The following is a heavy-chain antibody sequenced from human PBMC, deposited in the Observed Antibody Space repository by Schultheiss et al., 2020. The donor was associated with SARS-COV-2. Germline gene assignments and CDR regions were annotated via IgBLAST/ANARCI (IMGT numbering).Heavy chain of an antibody. CDR2: IYFTGIT. Sequence: SETLSLTCSVSGSSITGFFWTWIRQPPGKGLDPIGNIYFTGITKYNPSHKSRVTISIDTSKNQSSLKLGSVTAADTAVYFCARATRVESLFSVRGGSFDFWGRGAMVTVSS. D-gene: IGHD3-16*01. J-gene: IGHJ4*03. V-gene: IGHV4-59*01. CDR3: ARATRVESLFSVRGGSFDF. CDR1: GSSITGFF.